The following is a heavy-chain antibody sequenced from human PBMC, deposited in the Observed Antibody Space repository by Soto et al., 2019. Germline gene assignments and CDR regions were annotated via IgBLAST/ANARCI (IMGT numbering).Heavy chain of an antibody. J-gene: IGHJ4*02. CDR2: VSRGGST. CDR1: GFTFTSYA. CDR3: AKRRGAGGHFDY. V-gene: IGHV3-23*01. D-gene: IGHD2-15*01. Sequence: GGSLRLSCAASGFTFTSYAMGWVRQTPGKGLECVSVVSRGGSTHYADSVTGRFIVSRDNSKNTVSLQMNSLRADDTAVYYCAKRRGAGGHFDYWGQGALVTVSS.